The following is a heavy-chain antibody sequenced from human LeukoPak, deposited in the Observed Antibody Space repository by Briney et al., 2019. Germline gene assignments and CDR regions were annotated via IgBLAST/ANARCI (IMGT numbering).Heavy chain of an antibody. CDR1: GYTFTGYY. J-gene: IGHJ5*02. D-gene: IGHD3-22*01. Sequence: ASVNVSCKASGYTFTGYYMHWVRQAPGQGLEWMGWINPNSGGTNYAQKFQGWVTMTRDTSISTAYVELSRLRSDDTAVYYCARDWQTYYYDSSGYYPWGQGTLVTVSS. V-gene: IGHV1-2*04. CDR2: INPNSGGT. CDR3: ARDWQTYYYDSSGYYP.